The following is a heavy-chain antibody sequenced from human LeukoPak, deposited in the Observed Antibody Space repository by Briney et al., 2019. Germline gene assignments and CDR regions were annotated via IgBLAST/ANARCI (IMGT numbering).Heavy chain of an antibody. D-gene: IGHD4-23*01. CDR3: ARLGPDYGGQD. Sequence: GESLKISCKGLGDNFTTYWIGWGRQMPGKGLEWMGIMHPGDSDTRYSPSFQGQVTISADKSISTAYLQWSSLKASDTAMYYCARLGPDYGGQDWGQGTLVTVSS. V-gene: IGHV5-51*01. CDR1: GDNFTTYW. CDR2: MHPGDSDT. J-gene: IGHJ4*02.